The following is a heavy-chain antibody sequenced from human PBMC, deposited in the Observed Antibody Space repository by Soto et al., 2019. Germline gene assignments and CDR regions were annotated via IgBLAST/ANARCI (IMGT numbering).Heavy chain of an antibody. Sequence: ASVKVSCKTSGYTFTDYDINWVRQAPGQGLEWMGWVSPDSGNAGYAQQFQGRVSMTSDTSTSTVYMELTSLRSEDTAVYFCEATTGYWGQGTMVPASS. D-gene: IGHD3-9*01. CDR2: VSPDSGNA. CDR1: GYTFTDYD. V-gene: IGHV1-8*01. J-gene: IGHJ4*02. CDR3: EATTGY.